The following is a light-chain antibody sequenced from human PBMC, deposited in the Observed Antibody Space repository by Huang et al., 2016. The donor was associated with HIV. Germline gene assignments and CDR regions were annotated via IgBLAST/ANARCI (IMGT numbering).Light chain of an antibody. J-gene: IGKJ2*01. CDR2: GAS. Sequence: ERVMTQSPDTLSVSPGERATLYCRASQYVSSNLAWYQQKPGQAPRLLFYGASTRVIDIPARFSGSGSGTEFTLTISSLQSEDSAVYYCQQYNNWPRTFGQGTKLEIK. V-gene: IGKV3-15*01. CDR1: QYVSSN. CDR3: QQYNNWPRT.